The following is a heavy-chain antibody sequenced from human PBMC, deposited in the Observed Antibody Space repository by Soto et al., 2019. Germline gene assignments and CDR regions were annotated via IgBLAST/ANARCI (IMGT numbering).Heavy chain of an antibody. CDR2: IWYDGSKK. J-gene: IGHJ4*02. V-gene: IGHV3-33*01. CDR3: ARGKGIAAAEDY. Sequence: QVQLVESGGGVVQPGRSLRLSCAASGFTFSSYGMHWVRQAPGKGLEWVAVIWYDGSKKYYADSVKGRFTISRDNSKNTLYLQMNSLRAEDTAVYYCARGKGIAAAEDYWGQGTLVTVSS. CDR1: GFTFSSYG. D-gene: IGHD6-13*01.